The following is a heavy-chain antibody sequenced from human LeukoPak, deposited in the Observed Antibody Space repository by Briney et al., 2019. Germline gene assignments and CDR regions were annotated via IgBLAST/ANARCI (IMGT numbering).Heavy chain of an antibody. Sequence: GGSLRLSCATSGFTFSSYSMNWVRQAPGKGLEWVSYISYSSTTINYADSVKGRFTISRDIAQNSQYLQMNSLRAEDTAVYYCARGRAAAGEYFQHWGQGTLVTVSS. CDR2: ISYSSTTI. J-gene: IGHJ1*01. CDR3: ARGRAAAGEYFQH. CDR1: GFTFSSYS. D-gene: IGHD6-13*01. V-gene: IGHV3-48*01.